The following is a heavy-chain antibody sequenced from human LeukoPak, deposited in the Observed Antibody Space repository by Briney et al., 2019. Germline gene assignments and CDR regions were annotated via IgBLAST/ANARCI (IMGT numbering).Heavy chain of an antibody. Sequence: GGSLRLSCAASGFTFSSYAMSWVRQAPGKGLEWVPAISGSRGSTYYADSVEGRFTISRDNSKNTLYLQMNSLRAEDTAVYYCAKVGYYYDSSGYLGYFQHWGQGTLVTVSS. J-gene: IGHJ1*01. CDR1: GFTFSSYA. CDR2: ISGSRGST. CDR3: AKVGYYYDSSGYLGYFQH. V-gene: IGHV3-23*01. D-gene: IGHD3-22*01.